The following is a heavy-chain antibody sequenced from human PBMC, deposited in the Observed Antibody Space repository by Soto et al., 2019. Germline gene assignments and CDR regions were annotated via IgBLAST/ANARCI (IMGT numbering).Heavy chain of an antibody. J-gene: IGHJ4*02. CDR2: IYXXGST. CDR3: ASSIN. Sequence: PSETLSLTCAVSGYSISTCFNWAWIRQPPGKGLEWIGSIYXXGSTDYNLSLKGRVTISSDASKNQISLKLSSVTAADTAVYYCASSINWGQGTLVTVSS. CDR1: GYSISTCFN. V-gene: IGHV4-38-2*01.